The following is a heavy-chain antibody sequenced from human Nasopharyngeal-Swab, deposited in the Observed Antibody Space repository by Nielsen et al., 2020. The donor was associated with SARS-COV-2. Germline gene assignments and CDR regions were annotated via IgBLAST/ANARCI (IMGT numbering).Heavy chain of an antibody. CDR1: GFTFGAYS. V-gene: IGHV3-74*01. J-gene: IGHJ4*02. CDR3: GSSSYYYDSSGLVDY. CDR2: INFDGSTI. Sequence: GESLKISCAASGFTFGAYSMYWVRQAPGKGLVWGSRINFDGSTITYADFVKGRFTISRDNANNTLFLQMNSLRAEDTAMYYCGSSSYYYDSSGLVDYWGQGTLVTVSS. D-gene: IGHD3-22*01.